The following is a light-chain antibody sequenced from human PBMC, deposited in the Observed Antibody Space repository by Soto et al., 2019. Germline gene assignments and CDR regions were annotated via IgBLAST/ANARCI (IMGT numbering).Light chain of an antibody. CDR1: QDISKY. CDR2: DAS. Sequence: DIQMTQSPSSLSASVGDRVTITCQASQDISKYLNWYQQKPGKAPKLLIYDASNLEAGVPPRFSGSGSGTDFTFTISSLQSEDFATYYCQQYDIVLQEYTFGQGTKLEIK. CDR3: QQYDIVLQEYT. V-gene: IGKV1-33*01. J-gene: IGKJ2*01.